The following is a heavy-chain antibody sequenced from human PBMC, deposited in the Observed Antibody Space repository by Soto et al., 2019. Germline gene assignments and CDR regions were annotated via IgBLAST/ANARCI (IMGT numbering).Heavy chain of an antibody. CDR1: GYSFTSYW. Sequence: GESLKISCKGSGYSFTSYWISWVRQMPGKGLEWMGIIDPSDSYTNYSPSFQGHVTISADKSISTAYLQWSSLKASDTAMYYCARQGYCSGGSGYRLGMDVWGQGTTVTVSS. D-gene: IGHD2-15*01. V-gene: IGHV5-10-1*01. CDR3: ARQGYCSGGSGYRLGMDV. CDR2: IDPSDSYT. J-gene: IGHJ6*02.